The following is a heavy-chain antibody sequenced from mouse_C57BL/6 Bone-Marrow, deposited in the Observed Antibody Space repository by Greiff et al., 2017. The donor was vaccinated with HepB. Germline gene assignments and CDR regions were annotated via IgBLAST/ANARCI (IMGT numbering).Heavy chain of an antibody. CDR1: GFTFSNYW. Sequence: EVKVEESGGGLVQPGGSMKLSCVASGFTFSNYWMNWVRQSPEKGLEWVAQIRLKSDNYATHYAESVKGRFTISRDDSKSSVYLQMNNLRAEDTGIYYCTGRNWPGAYWGQGTLVTVSA. CDR3: TGRNWPGAY. J-gene: IGHJ3*01. D-gene: IGHD4-1*01. CDR2: IRLKSDNYAT. V-gene: IGHV6-3*01.